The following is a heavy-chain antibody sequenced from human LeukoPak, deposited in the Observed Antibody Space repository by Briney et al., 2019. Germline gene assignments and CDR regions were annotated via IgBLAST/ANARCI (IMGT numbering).Heavy chain of an antibody. CDR1: GFTFSSYA. D-gene: IGHD3-10*02. CDR2: ISGSGGST. V-gene: IGHV3-23*01. Sequence: PGGSLRLSCAASGFTFSSYAMSWVRQAPGKGLEWVSAISGSGGSTYYADSVKGRFTISRDNSKNTLYLQMNSLRAEDTAVYYCAKDGGGQRLFGLYYYYSGMAVWGQGTRVTVSS. CDR3: AKDGGGQRLFGLYYYYSGMAV. J-gene: IGHJ6*02.